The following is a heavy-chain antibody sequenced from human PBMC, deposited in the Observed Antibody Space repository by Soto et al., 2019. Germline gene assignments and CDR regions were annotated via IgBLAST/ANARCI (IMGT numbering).Heavy chain of an antibody. CDR1: GFTFSSYA. CDR2: ISGSGGST. Sequence: GGSPRLSCAASGFTFSSYAMSWVRQAPGKGLEWVSAISGSGGSTYYADSVKGRFTISRDNSKNTLYLQMNSLRAEDTAVYYCAKVLTELGITDAFDIWGQGTMVTVSS. V-gene: IGHV3-23*01. J-gene: IGHJ3*02. CDR3: AKVLTELGITDAFDI. D-gene: IGHD7-27*01.